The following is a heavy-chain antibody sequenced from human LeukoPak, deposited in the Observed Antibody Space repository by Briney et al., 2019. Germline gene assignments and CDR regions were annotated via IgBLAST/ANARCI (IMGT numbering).Heavy chain of an antibody. D-gene: IGHD6-19*01. CDR3: ARVGRESSTGWLDY. CDR1: GYTFIDYY. CDR2: INVKSGAT. V-gene: IGHV1-2*06. Sequence: ASVKVSCKASGYTFIDYYFNWVRQAPGQGPEWMGRINVKSGATDYAQKFQGRVTVTRDTSISTAYMELSSLRSDDAAVYYCARVGRESSTGWLDYWGQGTLVTVSS. J-gene: IGHJ4*02.